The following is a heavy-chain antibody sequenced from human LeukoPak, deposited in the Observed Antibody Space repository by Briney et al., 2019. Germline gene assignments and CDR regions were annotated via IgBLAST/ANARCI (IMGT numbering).Heavy chain of an antibody. V-gene: IGHV4-59*01. CDR1: GGSISSYY. Sequence: SETLSLTCTVSGGSISSYYWSWIRQPPGKGLEWIGYIYYSGSTNYNPSLKSRVTISVDTSKNQFSLKLSSVTAADTAVYYCARGGDWKPGVDYWGQGTLVTVSS. D-gene: IGHD1-1*01. CDR2: IYYSGST. CDR3: ARGGDWKPGVDY. J-gene: IGHJ4*02.